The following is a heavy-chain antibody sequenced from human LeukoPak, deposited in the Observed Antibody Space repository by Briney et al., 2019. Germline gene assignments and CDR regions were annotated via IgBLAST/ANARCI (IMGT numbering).Heavy chain of an antibody. V-gene: IGHV1-2*02. CDR1: GYTFTGYY. D-gene: IGHD6-19*01. CDR3: ATMGGYSSGWYGFDY. CDR2: INPNSGGT. J-gene: IGHJ4*02. Sequence: ASVKVSCKASGYTFTGYYMHWVRQAPGRGLEWMGWINPNSGGTNYAQKFQGRVTMTRDTSISTAYMELSRLRSDDTAVYYCATMGGYSSGWYGFDYWGQGTLVTVSS.